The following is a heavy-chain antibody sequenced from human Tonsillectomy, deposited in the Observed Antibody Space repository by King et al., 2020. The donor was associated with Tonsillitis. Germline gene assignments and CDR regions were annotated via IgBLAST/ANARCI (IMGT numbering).Heavy chain of an antibody. CDR3: ATEGGRSGSGY. V-gene: IGHV3-7*01. CDR1: GFTFSRYW. J-gene: IGHJ4*02. CDR2: IKEDGSDK. Sequence: VQLVESGGGLVQPGGSLRLSCAVSGFTFSRYWMSWVRQAPGEGLGWGAKIKEDGSDKHYVDSVKGRFTISRDNAKNSLFLQMNSLRAEDTAVYYCATEGGRSGSGYWGQGTLVTVSS. D-gene: IGHD3-10*01.